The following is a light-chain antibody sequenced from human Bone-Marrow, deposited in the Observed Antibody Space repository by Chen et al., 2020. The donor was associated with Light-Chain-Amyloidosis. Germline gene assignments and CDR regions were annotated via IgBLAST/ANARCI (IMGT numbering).Light chain of an antibody. CDR3: SSYSMRTILYV. CDR1: YSDVGSHNF. CDR2: GVN. Sequence: QSALTQPASVSGSPGQSVPIAVTGSYSDVGSHNFVSWYQLHPGRAPKLILYGVNHRPSGVSHRFSGSKSDNTASLTISGLQAEDEAVYYCSSYSMRTILYVFGTGTTVTVL. V-gene: IGLV2-14*02. J-gene: IGLJ1*01.